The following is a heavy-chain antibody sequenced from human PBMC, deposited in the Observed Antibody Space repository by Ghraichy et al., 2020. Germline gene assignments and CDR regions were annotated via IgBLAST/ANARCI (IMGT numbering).Heavy chain of an antibody. CDR1: GYTFTSYG. V-gene: IGHV1-18*01. CDR3: AREISSVGSNSPRGYFDY. D-gene: IGHD4-11*01. CDR2: ISAYNGNT. Sequence: ASVKVSCKASGYTFTSYGISWVRQAPGQGLEWMGWISAYNGNTNYAQKLQGRVTMTTDTSTSTAYMELRSLRSDDTAVYYCAREISSVGSNSPRGYFDYWGQGTLVTVSS. J-gene: IGHJ4*02.